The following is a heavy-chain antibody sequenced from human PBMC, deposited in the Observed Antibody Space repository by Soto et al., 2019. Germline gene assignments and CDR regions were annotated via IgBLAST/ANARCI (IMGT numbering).Heavy chain of an antibody. CDR3: ARDFPYYYGSGSSDY. Sequence: GGSLRLSCAASGFTVSSNYMSWVRQAPGKGLEWVSVIHTGGSTYYADSVKGRFTISRDNSKNTLYLQMNSLRAEDTAVYYCARDFPYYYGSGSSDYWGQGT. V-gene: IGHV3-66*01. CDR1: GFTVSSNY. D-gene: IGHD3-10*01. CDR2: IHTGGST. J-gene: IGHJ4*02.